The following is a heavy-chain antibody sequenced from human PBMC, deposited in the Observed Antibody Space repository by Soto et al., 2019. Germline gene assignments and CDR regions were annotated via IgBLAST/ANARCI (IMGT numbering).Heavy chain of an antibody. J-gene: IGHJ6*02. CDR3: ARSFDYLDYYYGMDV. CDR1: GFTFSSYG. V-gene: IGHV3-33*01. D-gene: IGHD3-9*01. CDR2: IWYDGSNK. Sequence: QVQLVESGGGVVQPGRSLRLSCAASGFTFSSYGMHWVRQAPGKGLEWVAVIWYDGSNKYYADSVKGRFTISRDNSKNTLYLQMNSLRAEDTAVYYCARSFDYLDYYYGMDVWGQGTTVTVPS.